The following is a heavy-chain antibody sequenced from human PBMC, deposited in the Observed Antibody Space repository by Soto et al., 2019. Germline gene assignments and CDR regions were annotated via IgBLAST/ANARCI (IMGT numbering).Heavy chain of an antibody. V-gene: IGHV3-23*01. CDR2: ISESGDGT. CDR1: GFTFDLHA. D-gene: IGHD1-1*01. CDR3: AKADCRYIFCRVKDY. J-gene: IGHJ4*02. Sequence: EVELLESGGGWVQPGGSLRLSCAASGFTFDLHAMHWVRQAPGKGLEWVSVISESGDGTSYADSVKGRFTISRDNSKNTLYVQMNSLRADDTAIYYCAKADCRYIFCRVKDYWGQGTLVTVSS.